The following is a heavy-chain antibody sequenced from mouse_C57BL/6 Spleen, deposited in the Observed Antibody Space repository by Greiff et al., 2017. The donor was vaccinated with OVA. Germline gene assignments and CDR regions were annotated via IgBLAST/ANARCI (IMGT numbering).Heavy chain of an antibody. CDR2: IYPGDGDT. J-gene: IGHJ4*01. CDR1: GYAFSSYW. CDR3: ARDGYYVAMDY. D-gene: IGHD2-3*01. Sequence: VQLQQSGAELVKPGASVKISCKASGYAFSSYWMNWVKQRPGKGLEWIGQIYPGDGDTNYNGKFKGKATLTADKSSSTAYMQLSSLTSEDSAVYFCARDGYYVAMDYWGQGTSVTVSS. V-gene: IGHV1-80*01.